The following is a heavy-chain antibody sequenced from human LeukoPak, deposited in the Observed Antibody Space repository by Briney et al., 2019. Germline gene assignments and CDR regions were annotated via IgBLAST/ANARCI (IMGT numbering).Heavy chain of an antibody. CDR3: ASRDVGAMGSDY. V-gene: IGHV3-21*01. CDR1: GFTFSSYS. J-gene: IGHJ4*02. Sequence: EGSLRLSCAASGFTFSSYSMNWVRQAPGKGLEWVSSISSSSSYIYYADSVKGRFTISRDNAKNSLYLQMNSLRAEDTAVYYCASRDVGAMGSDYWGQGTLVTVSS. CDR2: ISSSSSYI. D-gene: IGHD1-26*01.